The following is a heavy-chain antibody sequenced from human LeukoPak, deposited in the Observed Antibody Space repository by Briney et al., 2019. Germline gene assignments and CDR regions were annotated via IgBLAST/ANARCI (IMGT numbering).Heavy chain of an antibody. CDR1: GFTFSDYY. CDR3: ARDSPGGSSSRTDY. J-gene: IGHJ4*02. CDR2: ISSGSSYT. V-gene: IGHV3-11*06. D-gene: IGHD6-13*01. Sequence: PGGSLRLSCAASGFTFSDYYMSWIRQAPGKGLEWVSYISSGSSYTNYADSVKGRFTTSRDNAKNSLYLQMNSLRAEDTAVYYCARDSPGGSSSRTDYWGQGTLVTVSS.